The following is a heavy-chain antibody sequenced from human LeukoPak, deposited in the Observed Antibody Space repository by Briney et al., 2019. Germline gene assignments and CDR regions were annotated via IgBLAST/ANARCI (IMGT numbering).Heavy chain of an antibody. Sequence: PGGSLRLSCAASGFTFTTYGMSWVRQAPGKGLEWVSVISGSGDAAYYAASVRGGFTFSGDNSKNTVSLQITSLGAEDTATYYCANEDSHFHHWGQGTLVTVSS. CDR2: ISGSGDAA. V-gene: IGHV3-23*01. CDR1: GFTFTTYG. D-gene: IGHD5-18*01. CDR3: ANEDSHFHH. J-gene: IGHJ4*02.